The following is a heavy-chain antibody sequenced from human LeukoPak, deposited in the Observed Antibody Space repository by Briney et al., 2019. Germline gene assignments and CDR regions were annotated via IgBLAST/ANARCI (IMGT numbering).Heavy chain of an antibody. D-gene: IGHD6-19*01. CDR1: GFTFSSYS. Sequence: PGGSLRLSCAASGFTFSSYSMNWVRQAPGKGLEWVSYITSSSSTIYYADSVKGRFTISRDNGKNSVYLQMNSLRAEDTAIYYCAKGAGYASGWYYFDFWGQGTLVTVSS. V-gene: IGHV3-48*01. J-gene: IGHJ4*02. CDR2: ITSSSSTI. CDR3: AKGAGYASGWYYFDF.